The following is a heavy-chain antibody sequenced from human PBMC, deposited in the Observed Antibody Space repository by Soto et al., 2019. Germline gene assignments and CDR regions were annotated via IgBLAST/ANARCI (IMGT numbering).Heavy chain of an antibody. CDR2: ISYSGDRT. D-gene: IGHD6-13*01. V-gene: IGHV3-23*01. CDR3: AKVTIEVPAPGTAV. Sequence: GSLRLSCAASGFTFNNYAMSWVRQAPGKGLEWVSAISYSGDRTFYADSAKGRFTISRDNSKNTLYLEMKSLRAEDTAIYYCAKVTIEVPAPGTAVWGQGTTVTVSS. CDR1: GFTFNNYA. J-gene: IGHJ6*02.